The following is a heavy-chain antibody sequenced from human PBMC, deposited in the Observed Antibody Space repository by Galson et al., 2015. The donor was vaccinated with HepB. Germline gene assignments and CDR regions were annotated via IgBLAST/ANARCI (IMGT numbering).Heavy chain of an antibody. Sequence: SLRLSCAASGFTFSSYGMHWVRQAPGKGLEWAAVIWYDGSNTYYADSVKGRVTISRDNSKNTLYRQMNSLRAEDTAVSYCARDRSSGWYPYYGMDVWGQGTTVTVSS. V-gene: IGHV3-33*01. D-gene: IGHD6-19*01. CDR2: IWYDGSNT. CDR1: GFTFSSYG. J-gene: IGHJ6*02. CDR3: ARDRSSGWYPYYGMDV.